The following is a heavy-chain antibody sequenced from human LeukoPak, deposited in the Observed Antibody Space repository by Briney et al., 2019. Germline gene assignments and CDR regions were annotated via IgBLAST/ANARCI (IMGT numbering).Heavy chain of an antibody. CDR1: GGSISSSSYY. Sequence: PSETLSLTCTVSGGSISSSSYYWGWIRQPPGKGLEWIGSIYYSGSTYYNPSLKSRVTISVDTSKNQFSLKLSSVTAADTAVYYCASYPWELQTGSDYWGQGTLVTVSS. J-gene: IGHJ4*02. D-gene: IGHD1-26*01. CDR3: ASYPWELQTGSDY. V-gene: IGHV4-39*01. CDR2: IYYSGST.